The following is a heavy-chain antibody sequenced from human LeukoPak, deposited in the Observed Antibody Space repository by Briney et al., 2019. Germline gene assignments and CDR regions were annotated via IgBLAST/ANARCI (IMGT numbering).Heavy chain of an antibody. Sequence: SETLSLTCTVSGGSVSISSYYWGWIRQPPGKGLEWFGSIYYSGSTYYNPSLKSRVTISVDTSKNQFSLKLSSVTAADTAVYYCARLGANGGTYFDYWGQGTLVTVSS. CDR2: IYYSGST. J-gene: IGHJ4*02. V-gene: IGHV4-39*01. CDR3: ARLGANGGTYFDY. D-gene: IGHD4-23*01. CDR1: GGSVSISSYY.